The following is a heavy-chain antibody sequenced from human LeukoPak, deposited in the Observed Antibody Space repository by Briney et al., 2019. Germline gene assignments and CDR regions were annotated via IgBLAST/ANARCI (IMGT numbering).Heavy chain of an antibody. CDR3: ARAFHTPYTVYCYYYMDV. CDR1: GFTFDDYG. V-gene: IGHV3-20*04. CDR2: INWNGGST. D-gene: IGHD3-16*01. Sequence: GGSLRLSCAASGFTFDDYGMSWVRHAPGKGLEWVSGINWNGGSTGYADSVKGRFTISRDNAKNSLYLQMNSLRAEDTALYYCARAFHTPYTVYCYYYMDVWGKGTTVTVSS. J-gene: IGHJ6*03.